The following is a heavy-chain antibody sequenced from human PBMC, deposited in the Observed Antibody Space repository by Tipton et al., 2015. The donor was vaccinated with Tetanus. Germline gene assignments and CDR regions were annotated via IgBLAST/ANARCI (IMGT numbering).Heavy chain of an antibody. D-gene: IGHD3-3*01. V-gene: IGHV4-59*01. CDR3: ARSHVFRLTLFGEEIPRSGRFDP. J-gene: IGHJ5*02. Sequence: GLVKPSETLSLTCTVSGGSISNYYWNWIRQSPGKRLEWVGNIYYTGDTDYNASLQSRATISLDKAKKTFSLRLRSVTAADTAVYYCARSHVFRLTLFGEEIPRSGRFDPWGQGTQVTVSS. CDR2: IYYTGDT. CDR1: GGSISNYY.